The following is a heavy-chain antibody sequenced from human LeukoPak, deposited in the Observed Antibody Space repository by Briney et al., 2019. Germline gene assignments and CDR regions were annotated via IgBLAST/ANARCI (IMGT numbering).Heavy chain of an antibody. CDR3: ARVDPPYSSSQYCYYYMDV. CDR2: IYYSGST. CDR1: GGSISSHY. V-gene: IGHV4-59*11. J-gene: IGHJ6*03. Sequence: SETLSLTCTVSGGSISSHYWSWIRQPPGKGLEWIGYIYYSGSTNYNPSLKSRVTISVDTSKNQFSLKLSSVTAADTAVYYCARVDPPYSSSQYCYYYMDVWGKGTTVTVSS. D-gene: IGHD6-6*01.